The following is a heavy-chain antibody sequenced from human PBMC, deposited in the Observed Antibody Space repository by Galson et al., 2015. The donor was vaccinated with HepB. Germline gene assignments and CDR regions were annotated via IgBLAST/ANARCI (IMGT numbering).Heavy chain of an antibody. Sequence: SLRLSCAASGFTFSSYAMSWVRQAPGKGLEWVSIISGSGANTDNADSVKGRFTISRDNSKNTLYLQMHSLRAEDTAVYHCAKNSGYRNGYYFDYWGQGTLVTVSS. J-gene: IGHJ4*02. D-gene: IGHD5-18*01. CDR3: AKNSGYRNGYYFDY. CDR2: ISGSGANT. CDR1: GFTFSSYA. V-gene: IGHV3-23*01.